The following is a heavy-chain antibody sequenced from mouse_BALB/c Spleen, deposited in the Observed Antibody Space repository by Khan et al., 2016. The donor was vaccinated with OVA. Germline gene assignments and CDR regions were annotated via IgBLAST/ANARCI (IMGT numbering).Heavy chain of an antibody. CDR1: GFSLTTYG. CDR3: ARNYDYDEGLAY. J-gene: IGHJ3*01. V-gene: IGHV2-2*02. Sequence: QVQLKESGPGLVRSSQSLSITCTVSGFSLTTYGVHWVRQSPGKGLEWLGVIWSGGSTDYSAAFISRLSISKDNSKSQVFFKMNSLQPNDTAIYYCARNYDYDEGLAYWGQGTLVTVS. D-gene: IGHD2-4*01. CDR2: IWSGGST.